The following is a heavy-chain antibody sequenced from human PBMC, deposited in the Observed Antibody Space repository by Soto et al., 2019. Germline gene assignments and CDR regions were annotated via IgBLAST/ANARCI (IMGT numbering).Heavy chain of an antibody. CDR3: VWGYYFDY. Sequence: GGSLRLSCAASGFTFSSYSMNWVRQAPGKGLECVSYISGSSSTIYYADSVKGRFTVSRDNARNSLYLQMNSLRDEDTAVYYCVWGYYFDYWGQGTLVTVSS. CDR2: ISGSSSTI. J-gene: IGHJ4*02. D-gene: IGHD3-16*01. CDR1: GFTFSSYS. V-gene: IGHV3-48*02.